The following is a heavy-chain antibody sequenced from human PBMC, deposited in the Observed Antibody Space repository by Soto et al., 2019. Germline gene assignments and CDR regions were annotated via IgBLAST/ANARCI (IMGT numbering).Heavy chain of an antibody. CDR1: GGFVSSGSYY. CDR2: MSHSGGT. Sequence: QVQLQQWGAGLLKPSETLSLTCAAYGGFVSSGSYYWSWIRQPPGKGLEWIGEMSHSGGTHFNPSLKSRVTISVDTSKNQFSLKMSSVTAADTALYYCARVERGTVTTVVDAFDIWGPGTMVTVSS. CDR3: ARVERGTVTTVVDAFDI. D-gene: IGHD1-1*01. J-gene: IGHJ3*02. V-gene: IGHV4-34*01.